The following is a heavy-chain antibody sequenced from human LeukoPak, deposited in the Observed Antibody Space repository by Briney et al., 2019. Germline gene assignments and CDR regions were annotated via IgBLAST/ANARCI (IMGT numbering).Heavy chain of an antibody. Sequence: GGSLRLSCTASGFTFDEYVMSWVRQAPGKGLEWVSSITGSTSYIYYADSLKGRFTISRDNAKNSLYLQMNSLRAEDTAVYYCARDGGGSEIWGHYDFYYMDVWGKGTTVTVSS. D-gene: IGHD3-16*01. J-gene: IGHJ6*03. V-gene: IGHV3-21*01. CDR3: ARDGGGSEIWGHYDFYYMDV. CDR2: ITGSTSYI. CDR1: GFTFDEYV.